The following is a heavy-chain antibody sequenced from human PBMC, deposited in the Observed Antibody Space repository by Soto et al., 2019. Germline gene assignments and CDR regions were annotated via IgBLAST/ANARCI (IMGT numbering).Heavy chain of an antibody. J-gene: IGHJ5*02. CDR1: GAALNSGNYY. Sequence: SETLSLTCSVSGAALNSGNYYWSWIRHVPGKGLEWIGHIYVTGAVDYNPSLRDRITISQDTSERQFSLNLRLVTAADTAVYYCARLRIATNNYKWFDPWGPGTVLTV. V-gene: IGHV4-31*03. CDR3: ARLRIATNNYKWFDP. CDR2: IYVTGAV. D-gene: IGHD2-21*01.